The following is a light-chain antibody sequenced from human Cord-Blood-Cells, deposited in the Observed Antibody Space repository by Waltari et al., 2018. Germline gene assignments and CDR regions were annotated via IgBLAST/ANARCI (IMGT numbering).Light chain of an antibody. J-gene: IGKJ4*01. V-gene: IGKV1-5*03. CDR3: QQYNSYSPLT. CDR2: KAS. Sequence: DIQMTQSPSPLSASVGDRVTLPCLASQSIISWLAWYQQKPGKAPKLLIYKASSLESGVPSRFSGSGSGTEFTLTISSLQPDDFATYYCQQYNSYSPLTFGGGTKVEIK. CDR1: QSIISW.